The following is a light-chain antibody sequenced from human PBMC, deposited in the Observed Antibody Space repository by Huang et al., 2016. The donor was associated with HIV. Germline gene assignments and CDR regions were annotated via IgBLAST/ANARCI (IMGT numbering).Light chain of an antibody. Sequence: VMTQSPASLPVSPVDRATLFCRARQNINNNLAWYQKRPGQAPRLLIYGASTRATGVPPRVSGSGAGTNFTLTISSLQSEDFAVYYCQQYGDWPRTFGQGTKVEV. CDR3: QQYGDWPRT. CDR2: GAS. V-gene: IGKV3-15*01. J-gene: IGKJ1*01. CDR1: QNINNN.